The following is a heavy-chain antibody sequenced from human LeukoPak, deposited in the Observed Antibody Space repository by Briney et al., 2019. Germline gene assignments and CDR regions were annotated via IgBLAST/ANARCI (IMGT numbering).Heavy chain of an antibody. CDR3: ARLPEKYGDYAYGMDV. CDR2: INHRGST. V-gene: IGHV4-34*01. CDR1: GWSFSGFY. D-gene: IGHD4-17*01. J-gene: IGHJ6*02. Sequence: PSETLSLTCVVYGWSFSGFYLSWVRQPPGMGLEWIGEINHRGSTHYNPSLKSRLPISVATSKTQFSLKLRSVTATDTPVYYCARLPEKYGDYAYGMDVWGQGPTARLL.